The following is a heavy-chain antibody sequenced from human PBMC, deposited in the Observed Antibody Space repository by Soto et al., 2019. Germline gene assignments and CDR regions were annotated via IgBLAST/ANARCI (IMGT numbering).Heavy chain of an antibody. D-gene: IGHD3-10*01. CDR2: IYYSGST. J-gene: IGHJ5*02. V-gene: IGHV4-59*01. CDR3: SREIIYYGSGSYSPRGLFDP. CDR1: GGSFSGYY. Sequence: SETLSLTCAVYGGSFSGYYWSWIRQPPGKGLDWIGYIYYSGSTNYNPSLKSRVTISVDSSKNQFSLKLSSVTAVDTAVYYCSREIIYYGSGSYSPRGLFDPWGQGTLVTVSS.